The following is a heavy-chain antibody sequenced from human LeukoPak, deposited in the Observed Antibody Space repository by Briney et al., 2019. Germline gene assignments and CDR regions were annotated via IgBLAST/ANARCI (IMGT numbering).Heavy chain of an antibody. Sequence: PGGSLRLSCSASGFTFSSYAMSWVRQAPGKGPEWVSAISGSGGATTTADSVKGRFTISRDNSKNTLFLQMNSLRAEDTAVYYCAKDRSFYNYYGMDVWGQGTTVTVSS. CDR3: AKDRSFYNYYGMDV. CDR2: ISGSGGAT. V-gene: IGHV3-23*01. D-gene: IGHD2-15*01. J-gene: IGHJ6*02. CDR1: GFTFSSYA.